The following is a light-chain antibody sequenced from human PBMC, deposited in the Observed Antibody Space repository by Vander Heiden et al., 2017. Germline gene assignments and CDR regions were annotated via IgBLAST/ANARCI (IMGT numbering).Light chain of an antibody. Sequence: YVLTQPPSVSVAPGQTAWVTCGGNDSQNKAVHWYQQKPGQAPVLVVYDDSARPSGIPERFSGSNSRNTATLTISRVEGGDEADYYCQVWDSLTDHRVFGGGTQLTV. J-gene: IGLJ2*01. V-gene: IGLV3-21*02. CDR3: QVWDSLTDHRV. CDR1: DSQNKA. CDR2: DDS.